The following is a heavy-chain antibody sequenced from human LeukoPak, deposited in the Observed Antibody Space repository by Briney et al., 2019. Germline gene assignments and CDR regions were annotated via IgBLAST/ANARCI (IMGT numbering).Heavy chain of an antibody. CDR2: ISSSSSYI. V-gene: IGHV3-21*01. CDR1: GFTFSSYS. Sequence: GGSLRLSCAASGFTFSSYSMNWVRQAPGKGLEWVSSISSSSSYIYYTDSVKGRFTISRDNYKNTLYLRMNSLRAEDTAVYYCAKDLYDYGDLPTDSLGYWGQGPLVTVSS. D-gene: IGHD4-17*01. J-gene: IGHJ4*02. CDR3: AKDLYDYGDLPTDSLGY.